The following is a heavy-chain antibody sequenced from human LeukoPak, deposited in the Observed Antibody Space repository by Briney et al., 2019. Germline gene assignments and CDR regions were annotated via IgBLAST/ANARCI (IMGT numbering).Heavy chain of an antibody. V-gene: IGHV3-64*01. J-gene: IGHJ4*02. CDR3: ATSLGGYRAYVVNDPYEF. CDR2: INLNGGST. CDR1: VFTFSIYS. D-gene: IGHD5-12*01. Sequence: PGGSLRLSCAGSVFTFSIYSMHCVPQAPGRGREYVSDINLNGGSTYYANSVKGRFTISRDNSTNTLYLQMGSLRAQDMAMYYCATSLGGYRAYVVNDPYEFWGQGTLVTVSS.